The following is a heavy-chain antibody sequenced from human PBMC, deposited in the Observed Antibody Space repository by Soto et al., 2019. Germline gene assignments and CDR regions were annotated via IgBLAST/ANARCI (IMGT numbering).Heavy chain of an antibody. CDR1: GGSISSGGYY. CDR3: ARAGSGYDYYYMDV. D-gene: IGHD2-15*01. V-gene: IGHV4-31*03. J-gene: IGHJ6*03. Sequence: QVQLQESGPGLVKPSQTLSLTCTVSGGSISSGGYYWSWIRQHPGKGLEWIRYIYYSGSTYYNPSRKTRVTIAGDTSKKQFSLKMSSVTAADTAVYYCARAGSGYDYYYMDVWGKGTTVTVSS. CDR2: IYYSGST.